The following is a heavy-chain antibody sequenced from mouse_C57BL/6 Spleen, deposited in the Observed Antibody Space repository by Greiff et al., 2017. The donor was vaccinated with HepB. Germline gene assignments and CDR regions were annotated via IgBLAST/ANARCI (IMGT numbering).Heavy chain of an antibody. CDR1: GFTFSDYG. CDR2: ISSGSSTI. CDR3: ASDGYYAWFAY. J-gene: IGHJ3*01. Sequence: EVHLVESGGGLVKPGGSLKLSCAASGFTFSDYGMHWVRQAPEKGLEWVAYISSGSSTIYYADTVKGRFTISRDNAKNTLFLQMTSLRSEDTAMYYCASDGYYAWFAYWGQGTLVTVSA. D-gene: IGHD2-3*01. V-gene: IGHV5-17*01.